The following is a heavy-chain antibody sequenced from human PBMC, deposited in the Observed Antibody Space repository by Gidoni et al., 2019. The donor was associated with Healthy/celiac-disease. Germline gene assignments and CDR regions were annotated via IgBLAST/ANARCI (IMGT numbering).Heavy chain of an antibody. J-gene: IGHJ4*02. CDR3: ARGFPEFVTTVTTFDY. D-gene: IGHD4-17*01. Sequence: QVQLVQSGAEVTKPGSSVKVSCKSSGGTYSSYAIGWVRQAPGQGLEWMGGIIPIFGTANYAQKCQGRVTITADESTSTAYMELSSLRSEDTAVYYCARGFPEFVTTVTTFDYWGQGTLVTVSS. V-gene: IGHV1-69*01. CDR2: IIPIFGTA. CDR1: GGTYSSYA.